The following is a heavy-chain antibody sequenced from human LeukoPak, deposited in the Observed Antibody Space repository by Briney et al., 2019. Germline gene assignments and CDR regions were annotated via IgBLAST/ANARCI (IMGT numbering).Heavy chain of an antibody. J-gene: IGHJ6*03. V-gene: IGHV4-59*01. Sequence: PSETLSLTCTVSGGSISSYYWSWIRQPPGKGLEWIGYIYYSGSTNYNPSLKSRVTISVDTSKNQFSLKLSSVTAADTAVYYCARAGSARLRYFDWLPYYYYMDVWGKGTTVTISS. CDR1: GGSISSYY. CDR3: ARAGSARLRYFDWLPYYYYMDV. CDR2: IYYSGST. D-gene: IGHD3-9*01.